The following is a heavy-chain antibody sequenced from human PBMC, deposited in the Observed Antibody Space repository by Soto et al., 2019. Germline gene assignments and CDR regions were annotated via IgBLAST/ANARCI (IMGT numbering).Heavy chain of an antibody. CDR1: GFTFSDHY. J-gene: IGHJ3*02. Sequence: GGSLRLSCAASGFTFSDHYMDWVRQAPGKGLEWVSSISSSSSYIYYAESVKGRFTISRDNAKNSLYLQMNSLRAEDTAVYYCARPGTVEGAFDIWGQGTMVTVSS. CDR2: ISSSSSYI. V-gene: IGHV3-21*01. CDR3: ARPGTVEGAFDI. D-gene: IGHD7-27*01.